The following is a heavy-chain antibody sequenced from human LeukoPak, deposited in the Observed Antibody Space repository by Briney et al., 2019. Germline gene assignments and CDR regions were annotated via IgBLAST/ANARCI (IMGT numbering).Heavy chain of an antibody. D-gene: IGHD4-17*01. J-gene: IGHJ4*02. V-gene: IGHV3-30*18. Sequence: GGSLRLSCAASGFTFSSYGMHWVRQAPGKGLEWVAVISYDGSNKYNADSVKGRFTISRDNSKNTLYLQMNSLRAEDTAVYYCAKNGDYGDPDFDYWGQGTLVTVSS. CDR3: AKNGDYGDPDFDY. CDR1: GFTFSSYG. CDR2: ISYDGSNK.